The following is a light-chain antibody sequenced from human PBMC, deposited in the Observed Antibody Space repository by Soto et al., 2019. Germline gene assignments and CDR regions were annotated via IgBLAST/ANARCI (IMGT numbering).Light chain of an antibody. J-gene: IGLJ2*01. CDR2: LNNDGSH. Sequence: QPVLTQSPSASASLGASVKLTCTLSSGHSNYVIAWHQQQPEKGPRYLMKLNNDGSHSKGDGIPDRFSGSSSGAERYLTISSLQSEDEADYYCQTWDTGIRVFGGGTKLTVL. CDR1: SGHSNYV. CDR3: QTWDTGIRV. V-gene: IGLV4-69*01.